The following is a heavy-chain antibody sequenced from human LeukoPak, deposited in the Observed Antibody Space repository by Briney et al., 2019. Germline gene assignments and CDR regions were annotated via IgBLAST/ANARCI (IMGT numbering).Heavy chain of an antibody. D-gene: IGHD3-9*01. CDR2: INHSGST. CDR1: GGSFSGYY. CDR3: AREGGGYFKG. Sequence: PSETLSLTCAVYGGSFSGYYWSWIRQPPGKGLEWIGEINHSGSTNYNPSLKSRVTISVDTSKNQFSLKLSSVTAADTAVYYCAREGGGYFKGWGQGTLVTVSS. V-gene: IGHV4-34*01. J-gene: IGHJ4*02.